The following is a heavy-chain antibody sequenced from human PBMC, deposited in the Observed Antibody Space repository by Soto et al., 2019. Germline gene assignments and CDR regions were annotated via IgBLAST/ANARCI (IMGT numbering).Heavy chain of an antibody. V-gene: IGHV4-4*02. CDR1: GGSISSSNW. J-gene: IGHJ2*01. CDR3: ARPHCSSTSCYNWYFDL. Sequence: QVQLQESGPGLVKPSGTLSLTCAVSGGSISSSNWWSWVRQPPGKGLEWIGEIYHSGSINYNPSLKSRVTISVDKSKNQFSLKLSSVTAADTAVYYCARPHCSSTSCYNWYFDLWGRGTLVTVSS. CDR2: IYHSGSI. D-gene: IGHD2-2*02.